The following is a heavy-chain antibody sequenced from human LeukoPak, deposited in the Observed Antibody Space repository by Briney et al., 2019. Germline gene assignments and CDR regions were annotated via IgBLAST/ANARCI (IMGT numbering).Heavy chain of an antibody. V-gene: IGHV5-51*01. J-gene: IGHJ4*02. CDR1: GYRFNSYW. CDR3: ARRGMSPPNDEWGIRIDFDS. D-gene: IGHD1-1*01. Sequence: GESLKISCQASGYRFNSYWIGWVRQRPGKGLEWMVVIYPGDSDTRYSPSFQGQVTISADQSMSIAYLQWRRLKASDTAMYYCARRGMSPPNDEWGIRIDFDSWGQGTLVTISS. CDR2: IYPGDSDT.